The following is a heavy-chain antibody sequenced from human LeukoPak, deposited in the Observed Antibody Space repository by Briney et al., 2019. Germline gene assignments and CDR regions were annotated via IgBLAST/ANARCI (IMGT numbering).Heavy chain of an antibody. CDR2: VNYSGST. CDR3: VRDRSYFDASGYPIPFFDD. J-gene: IGHJ4*02. CDR1: GGSITNSY. Sequence: SETLSLTCSGSGGSITNSYWNWIRQSPGKGLEWIGHVNYSGSTDYNPSLKSRVIISIDSSKTQFSLRLSSVTAADTAVYYCVRDRSYFDASGYPIPFFDDWGQGIRVTVSS. V-gene: IGHV4-59*01. D-gene: IGHD3-22*01.